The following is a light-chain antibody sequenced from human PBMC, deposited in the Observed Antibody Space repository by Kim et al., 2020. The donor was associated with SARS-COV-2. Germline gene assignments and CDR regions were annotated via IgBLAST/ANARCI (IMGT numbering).Light chain of an antibody. CDR1: QSVSNN. Sequence: EVVMTQSPAILSVSPGERATLSCRANQSVSNNLAWYQFKPGQPPRLLIYGASTRATGVPARFSGAGSGTDFTLTVNSLQSEDFAVYYCHQYNDWLPGATFGQGPKLEI. CDR3: HQYNDWLPGAT. V-gene: IGKV3-15*01. CDR2: GAS. J-gene: IGKJ2*01.